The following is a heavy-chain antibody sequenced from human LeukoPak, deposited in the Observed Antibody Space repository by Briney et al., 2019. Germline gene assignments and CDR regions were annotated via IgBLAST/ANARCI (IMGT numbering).Heavy chain of an antibody. Sequence: PGGSLRLSCAASGFTLSSYGMHWVRQAPGKGLEWVAVIWYDGSNKYYADSVKGRFTISRDNSKNTLYLQMNSLRAEDTAVYHCANDGGKISYWGQGTLVTVSS. CDR1: GFTLSSYG. V-gene: IGHV3-33*06. J-gene: IGHJ4*02. CDR3: ANDGGKISY. D-gene: IGHD2-15*01. CDR2: IWYDGSNK.